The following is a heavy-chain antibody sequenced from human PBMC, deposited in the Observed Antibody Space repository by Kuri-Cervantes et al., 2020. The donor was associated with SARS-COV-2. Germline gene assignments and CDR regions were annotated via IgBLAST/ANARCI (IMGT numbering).Heavy chain of an antibody. J-gene: IGHJ5*02. CDR1: GGSITNYY. CDR3: ARGLYYYDSSPEWFDP. Sequence: GSLRLSCTVSGGSITNYYWSWIRQPPGKGLEWIGNIYSSGRTNYNPSLKSRATILVYTSKNQFSLKLSSVTAADTAVYYCARGLYYYDSSPEWFDPWGQGTLVTVSS. V-gene: IGHV4-59*12. D-gene: IGHD3-22*01. CDR2: IYSSGRT.